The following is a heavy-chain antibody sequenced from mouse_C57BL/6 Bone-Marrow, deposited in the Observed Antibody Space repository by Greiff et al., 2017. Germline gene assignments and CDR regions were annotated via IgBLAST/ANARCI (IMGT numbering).Heavy chain of an antibody. CDR2: IDPENGDT. CDR1: GFNIKDDY. Sequence: EVMLVESGAELVRPGASVKLSCTASGFNIKDDYMHWVKQRPEQGLEWIGWIDPENGDTEYASKFQGKATITADTSSNTAYLQLSSLTSEDTAVYYFTHYYYGSYYCDYWGQGTTLTVSS. CDR3: THYYYGSYYCDY. V-gene: IGHV14-4*01. D-gene: IGHD1-1*01. J-gene: IGHJ2*01.